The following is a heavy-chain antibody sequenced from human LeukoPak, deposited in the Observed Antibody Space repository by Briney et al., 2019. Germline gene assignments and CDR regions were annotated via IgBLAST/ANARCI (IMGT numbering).Heavy chain of an antibody. J-gene: IGHJ6*03. CDR1: GGTSSSYA. V-gene: IGHV1-69*05. Sequence: SVKVSCKASGGTSSSYAISWVRQAPGQGLEWMGGIIPIFGTANYAQKFQGRVTITTDESTSTAYMELSSLRSEDTAVYYCASLTMVRGRHYYYYMDVWGKGTTVTVSS. CDR3: ASLTMVRGRHYYYYMDV. CDR2: IIPIFGTA. D-gene: IGHD3-10*01.